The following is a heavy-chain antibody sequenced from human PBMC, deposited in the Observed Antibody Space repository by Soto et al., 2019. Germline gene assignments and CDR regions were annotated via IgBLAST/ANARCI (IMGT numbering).Heavy chain of an antibody. CDR2: IYYSGNT. V-gene: IGHV4-59*13. J-gene: IGHJ6*02. CDR1: GDSMSPFY. Sequence: QAPLRESGSGLVKPSETLSLTCTVSGDSMSPFYWNWIRQSPVKGLEWIGYIYYSGNTNYNPSLKSRVAISVDTSKNQFYLKLSAVTAADTAVYYCARGVYDYWSGYYAGSGLDVWGQGTTVIVSS. D-gene: IGHD3-3*01. CDR3: ARGVYDYWSGYYAGSGLDV.